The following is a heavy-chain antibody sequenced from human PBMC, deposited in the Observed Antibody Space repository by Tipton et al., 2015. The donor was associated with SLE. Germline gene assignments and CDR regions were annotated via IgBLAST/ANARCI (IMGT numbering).Heavy chain of an antibody. Sequence: GSLRLSCAASGFTVSSKYMSWVRQAPGKGLQWVSVIYSGGSTYHADSVKGRFTISRDNSKNTLYLQMNSLRAEDTAVYYCARESTVTTSDYWGQGTLVTVSS. CDR3: ARESTVTTSDY. J-gene: IGHJ4*02. CDR1: GFTVSSKY. V-gene: IGHV3-53*05. CDR2: IYSGGST. D-gene: IGHD4-17*01.